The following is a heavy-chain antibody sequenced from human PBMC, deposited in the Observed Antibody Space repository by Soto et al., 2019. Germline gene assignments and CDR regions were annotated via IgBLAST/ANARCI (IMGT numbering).Heavy chain of an antibody. Sequence: GGSLRLSCAASGFTFSSYTMNWVRQAPGKGLEWVSSISSSSIYIYYADSVKGRFTISRDNAKNSLYLQMNSLRAEDTAVYYCARDLSGYDGFFDYWGQGTLVTVSS. V-gene: IGHV3-21*01. CDR1: GFTFSSYT. CDR2: ISSSSIYI. J-gene: IGHJ4*02. CDR3: ARDLSGYDGFFDY. D-gene: IGHD5-12*01.